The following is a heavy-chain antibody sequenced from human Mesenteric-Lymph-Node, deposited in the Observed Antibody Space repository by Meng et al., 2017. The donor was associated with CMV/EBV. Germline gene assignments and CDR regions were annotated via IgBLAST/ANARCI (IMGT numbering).Heavy chain of an antibody. V-gene: IGHV3-30*02. J-gene: IGHJ6*02. CDR1: GFTFSTYG. D-gene: IGHD4-11*01. CDR3: AGDPGLPNGMDI. CDR2: IRYDGSNN. Sequence: LSLTCVVSGFTFSTYGMHWVRQAPGKGLEWVAFIRYDGSNNYYEDSVQGRFTIPRDNAQNTLYLQMNSLRAEDTAVYYCAGDPGLPNGMDIWGQGTTVTVSS.